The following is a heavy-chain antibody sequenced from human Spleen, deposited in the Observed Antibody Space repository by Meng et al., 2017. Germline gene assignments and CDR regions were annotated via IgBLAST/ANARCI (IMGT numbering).Heavy chain of an antibody. D-gene: IGHD4-11*01. V-gene: IGHV4-34*01. J-gene: IGHJ4*02. CDR3: ARGPTTMAHDFDY. Sequence: QGQLPQWGAGLLKPSETLSLTCAVYGGSFSGYFCSWIRQPPGKGLEWIGEINHSGSTNYNPSLKSRVTISVDTSKNQFSLKLSSVTAADSAVYYCARGPTTMAHDFDYWGQGTLVTVSS. CDR1: GGSFSGYF. CDR2: INHSGST.